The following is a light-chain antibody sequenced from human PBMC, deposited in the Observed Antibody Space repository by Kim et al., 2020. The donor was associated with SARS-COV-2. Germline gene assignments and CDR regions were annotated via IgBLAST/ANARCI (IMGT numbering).Light chain of an antibody. CDR2: EDT. V-gene: IGLV3-10*01. J-gene: IGLJ2*01. CDR3: YSTDTSGNHRV. CDR1: ALPKKY. Sequence: SPRQTARITCSGDALPKKYAYWYQQKPGQAPVLVIYEDTKRPSGIPERFSGSSTGTLATLTISGAQVDDEADYYCYSTDTSGNHRVFGGGTQLTVL.